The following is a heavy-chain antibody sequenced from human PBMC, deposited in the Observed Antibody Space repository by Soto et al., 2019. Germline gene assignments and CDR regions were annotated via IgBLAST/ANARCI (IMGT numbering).Heavy chain of an antibody. CDR2: ISGDDGSG. CDR3: VKEASGWKSRGSFDL. CDR1: GFTFSSYS. V-gene: IGHV3-23*01. D-gene: IGHD6-19*01. J-gene: IGHJ3*01. Sequence: GGSLRLSCAASGFTFSSYSMNWVRQAPGKGLEWVSFISGDDGSGNYADSVKGRFTISRDNSKNTLYLQMNSLRAEDTAIYYCVKEASGWKSRGSFDLWGRGTMVTVSS.